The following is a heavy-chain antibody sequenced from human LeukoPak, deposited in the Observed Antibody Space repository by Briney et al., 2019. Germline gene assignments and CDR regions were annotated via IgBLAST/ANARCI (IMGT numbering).Heavy chain of an antibody. D-gene: IGHD3-16*01. CDR3: ERELTYYYDH. CDR2: ITANNTTK. V-gene: IGHV3-48*04. J-gene: IGHJ4*02. CDR1: GLSFSSYN. Sequence: GGSLRLSCTASGLSFSSYNMNWVRQAPGKGPEWVAYITANNTTKYYADSVKGRFTISRDNAKNSLYLQVNSLTAEDTAVYYCERELTYYYDHWGLGTLITVSS.